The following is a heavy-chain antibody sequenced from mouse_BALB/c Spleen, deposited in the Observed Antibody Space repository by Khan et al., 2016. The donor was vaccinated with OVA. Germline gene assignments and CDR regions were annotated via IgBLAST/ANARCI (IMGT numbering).Heavy chain of an antibody. Sequence: VQLKASGPGLVNPSQSLSLTCTFTGYSITSDYAWNWIRQFPGNKLEWMGSINYSGSTNYNPALKSQISITRDTSKNQFFLQLNSVTTEDTATYYCARDGSRYNYAMDYWGQGTSVTVSS. CDR3: ARDGSRYNYAMDY. CDR2: INYSGST. D-gene: IGHD2-3*01. V-gene: IGHV3-2*02. CDR1: GYSITSDYA. J-gene: IGHJ4*01.